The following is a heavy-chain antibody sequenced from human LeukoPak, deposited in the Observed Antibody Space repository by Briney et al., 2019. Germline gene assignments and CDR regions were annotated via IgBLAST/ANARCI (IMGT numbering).Heavy chain of an antibody. J-gene: IGHJ2*01. D-gene: IGHD6-13*01. Sequence: PSETLSLTCTVSGGSISSYYWSWIRQPPGKGLEWIGYIYYSGSTNYNPTLKSRVTISVDTSKNQFSLKLSSVTAADTAVYYCARILQYSSSWRYWYFDLWGRGTLVTVSS. CDR2: IYYSGST. CDR3: ARILQYSSSWRYWYFDL. V-gene: IGHV4-59*01. CDR1: GGSISSYY.